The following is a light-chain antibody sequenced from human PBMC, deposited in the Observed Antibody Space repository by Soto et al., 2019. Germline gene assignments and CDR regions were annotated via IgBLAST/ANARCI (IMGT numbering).Light chain of an antibody. CDR2: DVS. J-gene: IGLJ1*01. V-gene: IGLV2-14*01. CDR1: SSDVGGYNY. Sequence: QSVLTQPASVSGSPGQSITISCTGTSSDVGGYNYVSWYQQHPGKAPKLMIYDVSNRPSGVSNRFSGSKSGNTASLTISGLQGEDEADYYCSSYISSSTLYVFGTGTKVTVL. CDR3: SSYISSSTLYV.